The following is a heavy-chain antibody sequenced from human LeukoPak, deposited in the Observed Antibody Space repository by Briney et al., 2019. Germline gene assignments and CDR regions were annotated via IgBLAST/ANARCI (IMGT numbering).Heavy chain of an antibody. J-gene: IGHJ4*02. V-gene: IGHV4-34*01. CDR2: IHHDGRI. CDR1: GGSFSAYY. CDR3: ARSHDHLWGNYPDY. D-gene: IGHD3-16*02. Sequence: KPSETLSLACGVSGGSFSAYYWSWIRQPPGKGLEWIGEIHHDGRINYNPSLKSRVTLSVDKSKNQFSLRLNSVTAADTAMYYCARSHDHLWGNYPDYWGQGTLVTVSS.